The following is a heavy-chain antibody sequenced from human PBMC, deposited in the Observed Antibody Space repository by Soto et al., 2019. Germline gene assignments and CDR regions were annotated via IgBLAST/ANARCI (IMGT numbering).Heavy chain of an antibody. V-gene: IGHV1-69*12. J-gene: IGHJ6*02. CDR2: IIPIFGTA. CDR3: GGAIAARPEDYYYYGIHV. CDR1: GGTFSSYA. Sequence: QVQLVQSGAEVKKPGSSVKVSCKASGGTFSSYAINWVRQTPGQGLEWMGGIIPIFGTATYAQKFQSRVTITADESIRTAYMELSSLRSEDTAVYYWGGAIAARPEDYYYYGIHVWGQGTTVTVSS. D-gene: IGHD6-6*01.